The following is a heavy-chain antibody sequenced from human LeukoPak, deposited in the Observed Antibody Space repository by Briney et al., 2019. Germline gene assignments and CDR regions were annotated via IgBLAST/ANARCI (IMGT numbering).Heavy chain of an antibody. V-gene: IGHV3-30*18. J-gene: IGHJ4*02. Sequence: TGGSLRLSCAASGFTFSSYGMHWVRQAPGKGLEWVAVISYDGSNKYYADSVKGRFTISRDNSKNTLYLQMNSLRAEDTAVYYCAKDLTFSSGWYDYWGQGTLVTASS. CDR3: AKDLTFSSGWYDY. CDR1: GFTFSSYG. D-gene: IGHD6-19*01. CDR2: ISYDGSNK.